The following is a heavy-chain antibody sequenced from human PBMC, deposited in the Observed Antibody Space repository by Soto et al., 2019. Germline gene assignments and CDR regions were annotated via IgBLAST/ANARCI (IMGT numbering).Heavy chain of an antibody. J-gene: IGHJ6*02. D-gene: IGHD6-13*01. Sequence: GASVKVSCKASGYAFTNYYIHWVRQAPGQGLEWMGVINPSGGGSTTYAQRFQGRVTMARDTSTSTVYMDLSSLTSEDTAVYYCARERIVAVGTDGYYYYNGMDVWGQGTTVTVS. CDR3: ARERIVAVGTDGYYYYNGMDV. CDR2: INPSGGGST. CDR1: GYAFTNYY. V-gene: IGHV1-46*01.